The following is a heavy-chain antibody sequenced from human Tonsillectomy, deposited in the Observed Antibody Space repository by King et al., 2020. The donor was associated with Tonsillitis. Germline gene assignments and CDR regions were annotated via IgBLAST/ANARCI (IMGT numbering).Heavy chain of an antibody. CDR1: GFTFSSYS. V-gene: IGHV3-21*01. Sequence: VQLVESGGGLVKPGGSPRLSCAASGFTFSSYSMNWVRQAPGKGLEWVSSISSSSTYIFYADSVKGRFTISRDNAKNSLYLQMNSLRAEDTAVYYCARDHYDYGDYSAYWGQGTLVTVSS. CDR2: ISSSSTYI. J-gene: IGHJ4*02. CDR3: ARDHYDYGDYSAY. D-gene: IGHD4-17*01.